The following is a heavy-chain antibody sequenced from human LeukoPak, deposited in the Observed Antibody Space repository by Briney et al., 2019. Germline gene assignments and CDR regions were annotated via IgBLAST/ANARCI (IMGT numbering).Heavy chain of an antibody. V-gene: IGHV3-7*01. CDR3: ARAVYSSGHR. J-gene: IGHJ5*02. CDR2: IKEDGSKK. D-gene: IGHD6-25*01. CDR1: GFTFTNYW. Sequence: GGSLRLSCEASGFTFTNYWMNWVRQAPGKGVEWVAFIKEDGSKKYYVDSVKGRFTISRDNAKNSLYLQINSLRAADTAIYYCARAVYSSGHRWGQGTLVTVSS.